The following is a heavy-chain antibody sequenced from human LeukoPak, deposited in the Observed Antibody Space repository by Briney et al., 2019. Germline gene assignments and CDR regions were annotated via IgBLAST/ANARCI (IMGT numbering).Heavy chain of an antibody. D-gene: IGHD6-19*01. V-gene: IGHV1-69*13. CDR3: ARQASGRYKYFDY. CDR2: IIPIFGTA. Sequence: ASVKVSCKASGGTFSSYAISWVRQAPGQGLEWMGGIIPIFGTADYAQKFQGRVTITADESTSTAYMELSSLRSEDTAVYYCARQASGRYKYFDYWGQGTLVTVSS. CDR1: GGTFSSYA. J-gene: IGHJ4*02.